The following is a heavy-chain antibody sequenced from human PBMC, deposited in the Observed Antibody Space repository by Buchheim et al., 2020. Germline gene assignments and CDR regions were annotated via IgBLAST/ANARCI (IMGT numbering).Heavy chain of an antibody. CDR3: VRYYGDYSLDY. Sequence: QVQLVESGGGVVQPGRSLRLSCAASGFAFSSYAMHWVRQAPGKGLEWVTVISYDGSNKYYADSVKGRFTISSDNSKKTLYLQMNSLRAEDTAVYYCVRYYGDYSLDYWGQGTL. V-gene: IGHV3-30-3*01. CDR2: ISYDGSNK. J-gene: IGHJ4*02. CDR1: GFAFSSYA. D-gene: IGHD4-17*01.